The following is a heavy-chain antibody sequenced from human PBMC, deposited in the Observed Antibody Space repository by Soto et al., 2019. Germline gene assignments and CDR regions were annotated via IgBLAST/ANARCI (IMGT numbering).Heavy chain of an antibody. CDR2: INHSGST. CDR3: ARGRVVPAASPFDY. V-gene: IGHV4-34*01. J-gene: IGHJ4*02. CDR1: GGSFSGYY. D-gene: IGHD2-2*01. Sequence: SETLSLTCAVYGGSFSGYYWSWIRQPPGKGLEWIGEINHSGSTNYNPSLKSRVTISVDTSKNQFSLKLSSVTAADTAVYYCARGRVVPAASPFDYWGQGTLVTVS.